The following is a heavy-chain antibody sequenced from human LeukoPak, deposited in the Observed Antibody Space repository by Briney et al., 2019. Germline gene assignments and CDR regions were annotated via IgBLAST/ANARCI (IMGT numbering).Heavy chain of an antibody. CDR1: GGSFSGYY. V-gene: IGHV4-34*01. Sequence: PSETLSLTCAVYGGSFSGYYWSWIRQPPGKGLEWIGEINHSGSTNYNPPLKSRVTISVDTSKNQFSLKLSSVTAADTAVYYCARGVLRYFDWLLYYFDYWGQGTLVTVSS. CDR3: ARGVLRYFDWLLYYFDY. J-gene: IGHJ4*02. CDR2: INHSGST. D-gene: IGHD3-9*01.